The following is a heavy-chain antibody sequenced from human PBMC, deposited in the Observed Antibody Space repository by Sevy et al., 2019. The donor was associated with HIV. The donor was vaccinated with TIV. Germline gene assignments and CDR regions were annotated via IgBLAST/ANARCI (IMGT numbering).Heavy chain of an antibody. CDR3: TTVGFTNWGSEAFDI. D-gene: IGHD3-16*01. Sequence: GGSLRLSCAASGFTFSIIYMNWVRQSPGKGLEWVGRMKSKTDGGTTDYAAPVTDRFTRSSDNSKNTLYLQMNSLKADDTAVYYCTTVGFTNWGSEAFDIWGQGTMVTVSS. CDR2: MKSKTDGGTT. V-gene: IGHV3-15*01. CDR1: GFTFSIIY. J-gene: IGHJ3*02.